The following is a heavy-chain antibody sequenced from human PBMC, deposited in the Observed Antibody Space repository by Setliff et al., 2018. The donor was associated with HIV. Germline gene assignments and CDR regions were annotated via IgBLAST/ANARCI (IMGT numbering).Heavy chain of an antibody. Sequence: SETLSLTCAVYGGSFSGFYWSWIRQAPGKGLEWIGEINHSGKTNYNPSLKSRVTISVDTSKNQFSLKLSSVTAADTAVYYCASLTTDRFLEWLFVYWGQGTLVTVSS. CDR2: INHSGKT. J-gene: IGHJ4*02. V-gene: IGHV4-34*01. CDR3: ASLTTDRFLEWLFVY. D-gene: IGHD3-3*01. CDR1: GGSFSGFY.